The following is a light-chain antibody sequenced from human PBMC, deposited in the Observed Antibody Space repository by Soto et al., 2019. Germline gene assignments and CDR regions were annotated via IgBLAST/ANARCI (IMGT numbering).Light chain of an antibody. V-gene: IGKV3-20*01. CDR2: GHS. CDR1: QSLDSSS. Sequence: EIVLTQSPGTLSLSPGERATPSCRASQSLDSSSLAGHKQNPGKAPRLLISGHSSRAPGSPDRFSASGSGTDFTLTISRVEPEDIAVYYCQQYGGSPFTFGPGTRLDL. CDR3: QQYGGSPFT. J-gene: IGKJ3*01.